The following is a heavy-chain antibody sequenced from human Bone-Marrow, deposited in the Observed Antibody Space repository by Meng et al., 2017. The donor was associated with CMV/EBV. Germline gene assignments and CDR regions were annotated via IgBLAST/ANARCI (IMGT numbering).Heavy chain of an antibody. CDR3: ARVGFVYDFWSGYYPYYYYGMAV. CDR2: MNPNSGNT. CDR1: GYTFTSYD. Sequence: ASVKVSCKASGYTFTSYDINWVRQATGQGLEWMGWMNPNSGNTGYAQKFQGRVTITRNTSISTAYMELSSLRSEDTAVYYCARVGFVYDFWSGYYPYYYYGMAVWGQGTTVNVSS. V-gene: IGHV1-8*03. D-gene: IGHD3-3*01. J-gene: IGHJ6*02.